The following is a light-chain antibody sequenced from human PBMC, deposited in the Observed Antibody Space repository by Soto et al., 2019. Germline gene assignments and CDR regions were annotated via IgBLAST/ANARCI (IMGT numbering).Light chain of an antibody. Sequence: DIQMTQFPSTLSASVGARVTITCRASQSVNIWLAWYQQKPGKAPKFLIYKASTLESGVPTRFSGSGSGTEFTLTVSSLQPDDFGTYYCQHYIGYPVTFGGGTKVEIK. CDR1: QSVNIW. CDR3: QHYIGYPVT. V-gene: IGKV1-5*03. CDR2: KAS. J-gene: IGKJ4*01.